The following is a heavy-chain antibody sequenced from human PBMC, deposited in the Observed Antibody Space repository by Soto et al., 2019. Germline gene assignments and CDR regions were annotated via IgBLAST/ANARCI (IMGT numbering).Heavy chain of an antibody. V-gene: IGHV3-30*18. CDR1: GVTFSSYG. CDR2: ISYDGSNK. D-gene: IGHD3-10*01. Sequence: QVQLVESGGGVVQPGRSLRLSCAASGVTFSSYGMHWVRQAPGKGLEWVAVISYDGSNKYYADSVKGRFTISRDNSKNTLYLQMNSLRAEDTAVYYCAKEFRSGSYYYDYWGQGTLVTVSS. CDR3: AKEFRSGSYYYDY. J-gene: IGHJ4*02.